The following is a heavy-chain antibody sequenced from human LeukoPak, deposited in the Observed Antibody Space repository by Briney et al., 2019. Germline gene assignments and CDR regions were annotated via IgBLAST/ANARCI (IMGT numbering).Heavy chain of an antibody. J-gene: IGHJ4*02. Sequence: GGSLRLSCAASGFTFSNAWMSWVRQAPGKGLEWVGRIKSKTDGGTTDYAAPVKGRFTISRDDSKNTLYLQMNGLKTEDTAVYYCTTDLDSGWYDYWGQGTLVTVSS. CDR1: GFTFSNAW. CDR2: IKSKTDGGTT. CDR3: TTDLDSGWYDY. V-gene: IGHV3-15*01. D-gene: IGHD6-19*01.